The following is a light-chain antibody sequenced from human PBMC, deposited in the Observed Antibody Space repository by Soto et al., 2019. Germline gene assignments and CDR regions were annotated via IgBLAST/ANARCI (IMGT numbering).Light chain of an antibody. J-gene: IGKJ5*01. CDR2: DAS. V-gene: IGKV3-11*01. Sequence: EIVLTQSPATLSLSPAERATLSCRASQSVSSYLAWYQQKPGQAPRLLIYDASDRATGIPARFSGSGSGTDFTLTISSLEPEDFAVYYCHQRKSWPITFGQGTRLEIK. CDR1: QSVSSY. CDR3: HQRKSWPIT.